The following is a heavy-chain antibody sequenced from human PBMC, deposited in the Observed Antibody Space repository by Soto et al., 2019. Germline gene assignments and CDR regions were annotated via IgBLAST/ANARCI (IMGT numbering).Heavy chain of an antibody. Sequence: GGSLRLSCAASGFTFSSYGMHWVRQAPGKGLEWVAVISYDGSNKYYADSVKGRFTISRDNSKNTLYLQMNSLRAEDTAVYYCAKEGGVESYGSGSFLYWGQGTLVTVSS. V-gene: IGHV3-30*18. CDR3: AKEGGVESYGSGSFLY. D-gene: IGHD3-10*01. CDR1: GFTFSSYG. CDR2: ISYDGSNK. J-gene: IGHJ4*02.